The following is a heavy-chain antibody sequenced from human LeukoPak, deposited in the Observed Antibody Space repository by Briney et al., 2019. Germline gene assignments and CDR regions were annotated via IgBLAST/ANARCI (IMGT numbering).Heavy chain of an antibody. CDR3: AKDMRSRGYSGYDCFDY. D-gene: IGHD5-12*01. Sequence: GASVKVSCKASRYTFTGYYMHWVRQAPGQGLEWMGWINPHSGDTNYAQKFQGRVTMTRDTSTSTAYMEVSRLRSDDTAVYYCAKDMRSRGYSGYDCFDYWDQGTLVTVSS. J-gene: IGHJ4*02. CDR2: INPHSGDT. V-gene: IGHV1-2*02. CDR1: RYTFTGYY.